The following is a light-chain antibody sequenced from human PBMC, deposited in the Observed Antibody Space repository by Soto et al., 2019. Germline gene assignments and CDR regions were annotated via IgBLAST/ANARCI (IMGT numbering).Light chain of an antibody. J-gene: IGLJ1*01. V-gene: IGLV2-14*03. CDR2: DVT. CDR3: NSYTSSSTYV. CDR1: SSDVGGFNY. Sequence: QPVLTQPASVSGSPGQSITISCTGTSSDVGGFNYVSWYQQHPGKAPKLMIYDVTNRPSGVSYRFSGSKSGNTASLTISGLQDEDEADYYCNSYTSSSTYVFGTVTKLTVL.